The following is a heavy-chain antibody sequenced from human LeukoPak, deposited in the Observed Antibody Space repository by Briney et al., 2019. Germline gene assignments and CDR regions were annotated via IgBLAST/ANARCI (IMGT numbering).Heavy chain of an antibody. J-gene: IGHJ5*02. CDR1: GYTFTGYY. CDR2: INPSGGST. D-gene: IGHD2-2*01. CDR3: ARDVIDVVVPAAEGNWFDP. Sequence: ASVKVSCKASGYTFTGYYIHWVRQAPGQGLEWMGIINPSGGSTNYAQKFQGRVTMTRDMSTSTVYMELSSLKSEDTAVYYCARDVIDVVVPAAEGNWFDPWGQGTLVTVSS. V-gene: IGHV1-46*01.